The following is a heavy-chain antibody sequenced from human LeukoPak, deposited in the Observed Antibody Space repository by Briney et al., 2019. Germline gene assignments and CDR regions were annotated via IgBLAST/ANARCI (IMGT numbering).Heavy chain of an antibody. Sequence: PSETLSLTCTVSGGSISRSYSYWTWIRQHPGKGLEWIGSIYHNGKTFYSPSLESRLTMSIDTSKNELSLKLSSVTAADTALYYCARDEYWGQGTLVTVSS. CDR1: GGSISRSYSY. V-gene: IGHV4-31*03. CDR3: ARDEY. CDR2: IYHNGKT. J-gene: IGHJ4*02.